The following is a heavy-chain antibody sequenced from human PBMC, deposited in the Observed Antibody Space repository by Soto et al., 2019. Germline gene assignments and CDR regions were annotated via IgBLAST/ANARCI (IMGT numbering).Heavy chain of an antibody. Sequence: SETLSLTCTVSDGSISPYYWSWIRQPPGKGLEWIGYIYYAGTTTYNPSLKSRVSISVDTSKNEVSLKLTSVTAADTAVYYCARLGGYYQALDSWGKGTVVTVSS. CDR1: DGSISPYY. CDR2: IYYAGTT. CDR3: ARLGGYYQALDS. V-gene: IGHV4-59*08. J-gene: IGHJ4*02. D-gene: IGHD3-22*01.